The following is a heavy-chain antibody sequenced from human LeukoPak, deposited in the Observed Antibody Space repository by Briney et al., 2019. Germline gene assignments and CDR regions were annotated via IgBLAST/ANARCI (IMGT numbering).Heavy chain of an antibody. CDR1: GFAFSTYG. V-gene: IGHV3-23*01. D-gene: IGHD6-13*01. Sequence: GGSLRLSCAASGFAFSTYGMTWVRQAPGKGLEWVSAISGGGGSTYYADSVKGRFTISRDNAKNSLYVQMNSLRAEDTAVYYCARRPRSWVDAFGIWGQGAMVTVSS. CDR3: ARRPRSWVDAFGI. CDR2: ISGGGGST. J-gene: IGHJ3*02.